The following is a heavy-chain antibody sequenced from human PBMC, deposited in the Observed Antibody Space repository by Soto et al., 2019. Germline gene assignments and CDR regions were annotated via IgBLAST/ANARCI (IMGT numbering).Heavy chain of an antibody. V-gene: IGHV3-23*01. CDR1: GFTFSSYA. CDR2: ISGSGGST. J-gene: IGHJ5*02. D-gene: IGHD6-13*01. CDR3: AKDPGYSSSWSPGDNWFDP. Sequence: GGSLRLSCAASGFTFSSYAMSWVRQAPGKGLEWVSAISGSGGSTYYADSVKGRFTISRDNSKNTLYLQMNSRRAEDTAVYYCAKDPGYSSSWSPGDNWFDPWGQGTLVTVSS.